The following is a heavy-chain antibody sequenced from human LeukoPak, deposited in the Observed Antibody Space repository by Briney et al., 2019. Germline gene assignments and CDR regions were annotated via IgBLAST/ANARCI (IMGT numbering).Heavy chain of an antibody. J-gene: IGHJ4*02. CDR3: ATDRGWRTSGYYLYYFEY. V-gene: IGHV3-7*01. CDR2: IKQDGSEK. D-gene: IGHD3-3*01. Sequence: GGSLRLSCGASGFTFSSYWMSWVRQAPGKGLEWVANIKQDGSEKYYVDSVRGRFTISRDNTKNLLYLQMSSLRAEDTAVYYCATDRGWRTSGYYLYYFEYWGQGTLVTFSS. CDR1: GFTFSSYW.